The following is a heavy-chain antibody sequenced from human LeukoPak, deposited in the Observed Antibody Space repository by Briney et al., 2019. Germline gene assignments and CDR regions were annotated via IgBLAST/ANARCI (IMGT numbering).Heavy chain of an antibody. Sequence: PGGSLRLSCVVSGLTFSRETMGWVRQAPGKGLEWVSVISGSSATKKYGDSVKGRFTISRDNSENTLYLQMNSLRAEDTAVYYCARDCEAYCNRDPPNYWGQGTLVTVSS. D-gene: IGHD2/OR15-2a*01. V-gene: IGHV3-23*01. CDR2: ISGSSATK. CDR3: ARDCEAYCNRDPPNY. J-gene: IGHJ4*02. CDR1: GLTFSRET.